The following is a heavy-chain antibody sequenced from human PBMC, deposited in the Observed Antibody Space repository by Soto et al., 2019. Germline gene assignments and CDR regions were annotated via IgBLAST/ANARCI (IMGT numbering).Heavy chain of an antibody. CDR3: ARLFWVPFDAFDI. V-gene: IGHV4-59*01. Sequence: SETLSITCTVSGGSISSYYWSWIRQPPGKGLEWIGYIYYSGSTNYNPSLKSRVTISVDTSKNQFSLKLSSVTAADTAVDYCARLFWVPFDAFDIWGKGTMVTV. J-gene: IGHJ3*02. CDR1: GGSISSYY. D-gene: IGHD1-1*01. CDR2: IYYSGST.